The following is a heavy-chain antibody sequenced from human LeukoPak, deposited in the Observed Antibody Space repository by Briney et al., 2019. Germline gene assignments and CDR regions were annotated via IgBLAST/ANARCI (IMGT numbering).Heavy chain of an antibody. Sequence: SQTLSLTCTVSGGSISSYYWSWIRQPPGKGLGWNGYVYYSGSTNYNPSLKSRVTMSVDTSKNQFSLNLSSVTAADTAVYYCARRRSGYGSGLYDYWGQGTLVTVSS. J-gene: IGHJ4*02. CDR1: GGSISSYY. CDR3: ARRRSGYGSGLYDY. D-gene: IGHD3-10*01. CDR2: VYYSGST. V-gene: IGHV4-59*01.